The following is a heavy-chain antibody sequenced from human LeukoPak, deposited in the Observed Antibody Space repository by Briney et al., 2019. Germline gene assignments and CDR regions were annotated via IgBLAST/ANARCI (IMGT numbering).Heavy chain of an antibody. D-gene: IGHD3-22*01. CDR2: IWYDGSNK. CDR3: ARDLAYYYDSSGYYSPGDI. J-gene: IGHJ3*02. Sequence: GGSLRLSCAASGFTFSSYAMSWVRQAPGKGLEWVAVIWYDGSNKYYADSVKGRFTISRDNSKNTLYLQMNSLRAEDTAVYYCARDLAYYYDSSGYYSPGDIWGQGTMVTVSS. CDR1: GFTFSSYA. V-gene: IGHV3-33*08.